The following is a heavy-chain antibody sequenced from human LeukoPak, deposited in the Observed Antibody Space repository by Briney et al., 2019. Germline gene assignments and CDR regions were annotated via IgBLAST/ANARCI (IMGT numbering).Heavy chain of an antibody. CDR3: AKVASGSSFFFDY. CDR1: GFTVSSNY. Sequence: PGGSLRLSCAASGFTVSSNYMSWVRQAPGKGLEWVSVIYSGGSTYYADSVKGRFTISRDNSKNTLYLQMNSLRAEDTAVYYCAKVASGSSFFFDYWGQGTLVTVSS. V-gene: IGHV3-66*01. J-gene: IGHJ4*02. CDR2: IYSGGST. D-gene: IGHD6-6*01.